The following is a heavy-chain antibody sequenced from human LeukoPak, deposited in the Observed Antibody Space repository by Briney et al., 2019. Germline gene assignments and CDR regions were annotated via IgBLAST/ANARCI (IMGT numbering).Heavy chain of an antibody. CDR2: IYSGGTT. V-gene: IGHV3-53*01. CDR1: GFTVSSNY. Sequence: GGSLRLSCAVSGFTVSSNYMSWVRQAPGKGLEWVSVIYSGGTTYYADSVKGRFTISRDNSKKTLHLQMNSLRAEDTAVYYCAKGVAGLLPNFDYWGQGTLVTVSS. D-gene: IGHD6-19*01. CDR3: AKGVAGLLPNFDY. J-gene: IGHJ4*02.